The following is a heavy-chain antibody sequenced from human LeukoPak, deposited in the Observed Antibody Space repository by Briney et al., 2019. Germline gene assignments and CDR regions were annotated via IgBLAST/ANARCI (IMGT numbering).Heavy chain of an antibody. D-gene: IGHD3-10*01. CDR2: INHSGSP. CDR1: GFTFSSYE. V-gene: IGHV4-34*01. CDR3: ARHRTMWRTYYYGSGRPNWFDP. J-gene: IGHJ5*02. Sequence: LRLSCAASGFTFSSYEMNWVRQPPGKGLEWIGEINHSGSPNYNPSLKSRVTISVDTSKNQFSLKLSSVTAADTAVYYCARHRTMWRTYYYGSGRPNWFDPWGQGTLVTVSS.